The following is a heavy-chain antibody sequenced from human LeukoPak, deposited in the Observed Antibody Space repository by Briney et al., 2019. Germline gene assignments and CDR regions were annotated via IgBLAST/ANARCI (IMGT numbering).Heavy chain of an antibody. CDR2: INHSGST. V-gene: IGHV4-34*01. CDR3: ARDPGYCSGGSCYSDY. D-gene: IGHD2-15*01. J-gene: IGHJ4*02. Sequence: SETLSLTCAVYGGSFSGYYWSWIRQPPGKGLEWIGEINHSGSTNYNPSLKSRVTISVDTSKNQFSLKLSSVTAADMAVYYCARDPGYCSGGSCYSDYWGQGTLVTVSS. CDR1: GGSFSGYY.